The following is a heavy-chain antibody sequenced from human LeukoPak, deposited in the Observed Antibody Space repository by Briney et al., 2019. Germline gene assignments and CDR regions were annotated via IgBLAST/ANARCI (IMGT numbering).Heavy chain of an antibody. CDR3: ARTQTYMDV. Sequence: SVKVSCKASGGTFSSYTISWVRQAPGHGLEWVGRIIPILGITDYAQKFQGRVTITADQSTSTAYMELTSLTSEDTAVYFCARTQTYMDVWGQGTTVTVSS. V-gene: IGHV1-69*02. J-gene: IGHJ6*02. CDR2: IIPILGIT. CDR1: GGTFSSYT.